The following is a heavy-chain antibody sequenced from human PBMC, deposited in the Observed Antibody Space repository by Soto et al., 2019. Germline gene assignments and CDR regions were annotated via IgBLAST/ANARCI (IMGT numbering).Heavy chain of an antibody. V-gene: IGHV4-59*01. D-gene: IGHD3-3*01. CDR1: GGSISSYY. J-gene: IGHJ4*02. Sequence: SETLSLTCTVSGGSISSYYWSWIRQPPGKGLEWIGYIYYSGSTNYNPSLKSRVTISVDTSKNQFSLKLSSVTAADTAVYYCARWYYDFWSGYYKGYFDYWGQGTLVTV. CDR2: IYYSGST. CDR3: ARWYYDFWSGYYKGYFDY.